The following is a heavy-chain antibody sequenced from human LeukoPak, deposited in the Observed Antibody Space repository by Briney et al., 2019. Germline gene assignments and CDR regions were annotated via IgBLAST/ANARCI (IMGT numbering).Heavy chain of an antibody. CDR3: ARIPNCSSGWYGSTPFDY. V-gene: IGHV1-18*01. CDR2: ISAYNYNT. D-gene: IGHD6-19*01. J-gene: IGHJ4*02. CDR1: GYTFTNYV. Sequence: GASVKVSCKASGYTFTNYVISWVRQAPGQGLEWMGWISAYNYNTKYAQKLQGRVTMTTDTSTSTAYMELRSLRSDDTAVYYCARIPNCSSGWYGSTPFDYWGQGTLVTVSS.